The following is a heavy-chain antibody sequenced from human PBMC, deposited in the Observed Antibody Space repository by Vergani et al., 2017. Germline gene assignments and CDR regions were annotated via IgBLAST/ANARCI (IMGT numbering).Heavy chain of an antibody. CDR1: GFTVSSNY. Sequence: EVQLVESGGGLVQPGGSLRLSCAASGFTVSSNYMSWVRQAPGKGLEWVSAISGSGGSTYYADSVKGRFTISRDNSKNTLYLQMNSLRAEDTAVYYCARKTHITIFGVVIPFDYWGQGTLVTVSS. CDR3: ARKTHITIFGVVIPFDY. J-gene: IGHJ4*02. CDR2: ISGSGGST. D-gene: IGHD3-3*01. V-gene: IGHV3-23*04.